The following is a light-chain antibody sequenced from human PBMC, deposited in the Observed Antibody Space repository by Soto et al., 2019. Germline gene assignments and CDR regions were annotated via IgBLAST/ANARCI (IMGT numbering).Light chain of an antibody. CDR1: QSISSW. Sequence: DIQMTQSPSTLSASVGDRVTITCRASQSISSWLAWYQQSPGKAPKLLIYDASTLESGVPSRFSGSGSGTEFTLTISSLQPDDFATYYCQQYNSYRTFGQGTKVDI. J-gene: IGKJ1*01. V-gene: IGKV1-5*01. CDR3: QQYNSYRT. CDR2: DAS.